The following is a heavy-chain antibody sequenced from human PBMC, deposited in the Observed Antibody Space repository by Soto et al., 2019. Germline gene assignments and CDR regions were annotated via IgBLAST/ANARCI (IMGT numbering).Heavy chain of an antibody. CDR2: IYYSGST. Sequence: SETLSLTCTVSGGSISSSSYYWGWIRQPPGKGLEWIGSIYYSGSTYYNPSLKSRVTISVDTSKNQFSLKLSSVTAADTAVYYCARQISYGSGSYYNVPDWFDPWGQGTLVTVS. V-gene: IGHV4-39*01. D-gene: IGHD3-10*01. CDR3: ARQISYGSGSYYNVPDWFDP. CDR1: GGSISSSSYY. J-gene: IGHJ5*02.